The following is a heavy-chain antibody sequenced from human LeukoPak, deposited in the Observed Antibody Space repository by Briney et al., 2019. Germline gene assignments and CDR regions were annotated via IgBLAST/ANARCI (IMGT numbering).Heavy chain of an antibody. D-gene: IGHD3-10*01. CDR2: IYYSGST. CDR1: GVSISSGDYY. V-gene: IGHV4-30-4*01. Sequence: SETLSLTCTVSGVSISSGDYYWSWIRQPPGRGLEWIGYIYYSGSTYYNPSLKSRVTISVDTSKNQFSLKLSSVTAADTAVYYCARAEVRWGTYYYGSGSYRELDVWGQGTTVTVSS. CDR3: ARAEVRWGTYYYGSGSYRELDV. J-gene: IGHJ6*02.